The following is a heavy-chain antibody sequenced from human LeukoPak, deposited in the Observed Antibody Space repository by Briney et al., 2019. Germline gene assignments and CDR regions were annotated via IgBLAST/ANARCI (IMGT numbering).Heavy chain of an antibody. V-gene: IGHV4-59*12. CDR2: IYYSGST. Sequence: SETLSLTCTVSGGSISSYYWSWIRQPPGKGLEWIGYIYYSGSTNYNPSLKSRVTISVDTSKNQFSLKLSSVTAADTAVYYCASTIAAASGGFDYWGQGTLVTVSS. J-gene: IGHJ4*02. CDR3: ASTIAAASGGFDY. CDR1: GGSISSYY. D-gene: IGHD6-13*01.